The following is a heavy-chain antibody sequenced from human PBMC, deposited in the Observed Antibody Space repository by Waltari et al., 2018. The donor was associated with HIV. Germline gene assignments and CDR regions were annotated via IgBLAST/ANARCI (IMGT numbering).Heavy chain of an antibody. CDR3: ARVECPDYYDSSGYYEYAFDI. V-gene: IGHV4-61*02. Sequence: QVQLQESGPGLVKPSQTLSLTCTVSGGSISSGSYSWSWIRQPAGQGLEWIGRIYTSGSTNYNPSLKSRVTISVDTSKNQFSLKLSSVTAADTAVYYCARVECPDYYDSSGYYEYAFDIWGQGTMVTVSS. J-gene: IGHJ3*02. CDR2: IYTSGST. CDR1: GGSISSGSYS. D-gene: IGHD3-22*01.